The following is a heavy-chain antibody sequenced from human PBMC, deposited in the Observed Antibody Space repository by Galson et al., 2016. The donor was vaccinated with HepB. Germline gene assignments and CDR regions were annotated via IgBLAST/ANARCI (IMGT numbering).Heavy chain of an antibody. CDR2: IYSGGFT. CDR1: GFTVSTNY. J-gene: IGHJ3*02. CDR3: AREKADRLSHDAFDI. V-gene: IGHV3-53*01. D-gene: IGHD4/OR15-4a*01. Sequence: SLRLSCAASGFTVSTNYMSWVRQAPGKGLEWVAVIYSGGFTYYADSVKGRFTVSRDISKNTLYLQMNSLRAEDTAVYHCAREKADRLSHDAFDIWGQGTMVTVSS.